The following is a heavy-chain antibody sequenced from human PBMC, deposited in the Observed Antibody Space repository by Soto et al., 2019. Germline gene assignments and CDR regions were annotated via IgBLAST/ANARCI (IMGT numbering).Heavy chain of an antibody. V-gene: IGHV3-74*01. J-gene: IGHJ4*02. Sequence: EVQLVESGGDLVQPGGSLRLSCAASGFTFTNYWMHWVRQAPGRGLLWISRINPDGSTTFYADSVKDRFTISRDNAKSPLYLQLNSWGGEAPAVYYWESSPQELSPVPGTEGPDYWGREPWSPSP. CDR1: GFTFTNYW. CDR2: INPDGSTT. D-gene: IGHD6-19*01. CDR3: ESSPQELSPVPGTEGPDY.